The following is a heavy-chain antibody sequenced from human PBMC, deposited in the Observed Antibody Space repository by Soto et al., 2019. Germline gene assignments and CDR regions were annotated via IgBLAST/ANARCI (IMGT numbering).Heavy chain of an antibody. Sequence: LRLSCAASGFTFSSYAMSWVRQAPGKGLEWVSAISGSGGSTYYADSVKGRFTISRDNSKNTLYLQMNSLRAEDTAVYYCAKGGGDEDTYYYYYYMDVWGKVNTVTVSS. CDR2: ISGSGGST. CDR1: GFTFSSYA. CDR3: AKGGGDEDTYYYYYYMDV. J-gene: IGHJ6*03. D-gene: IGHD3-16*01. V-gene: IGHV3-23*01.